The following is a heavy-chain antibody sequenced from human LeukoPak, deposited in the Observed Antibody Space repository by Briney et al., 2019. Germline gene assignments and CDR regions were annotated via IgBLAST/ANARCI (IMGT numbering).Heavy chain of an antibody. Sequence: GRSLRLSCAASGFTFCSYAMHWVRQAPGKGLEWVAVISYDESNKYYADSVKGRFTISRDNSKNTLYLQMNSLRAEDTAVYYCARRYRSSWYDYGMDVWGQGTTVTVSS. CDR2: ISYDESNK. V-gene: IGHV3-30*04. CDR3: ARRYRSSWYDYGMDV. J-gene: IGHJ6*02. D-gene: IGHD6-13*01. CDR1: GFTFCSYA.